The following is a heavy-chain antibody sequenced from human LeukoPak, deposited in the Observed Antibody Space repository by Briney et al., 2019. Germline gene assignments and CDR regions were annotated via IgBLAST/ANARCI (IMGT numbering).Heavy chain of an antibody. CDR2: IYYSGST. Sequence: PSETLSLTCTVSGGSISSYYWSWIRQPPGKGLEWIGYIYYSGSTNYNPSLKSRVTISVDTSKNQFSLKLSSVTAADTAVYYCAKAPRYSSLSYWGQGTLVTVSS. CDR3: AKAPRYSSLSY. CDR1: GGSISSYY. D-gene: IGHD6-6*01. J-gene: IGHJ4*02. V-gene: IGHV4-59*01.